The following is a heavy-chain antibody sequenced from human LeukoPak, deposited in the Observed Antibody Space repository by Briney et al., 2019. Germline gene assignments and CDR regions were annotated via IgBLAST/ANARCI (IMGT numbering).Heavy chain of an antibody. V-gene: IGHV3-23*01. CDR3: AKMGWTAYDYTNY. D-gene: IGHD5-12*01. CDR2: ISDSGADT. Sequence: GGSLRLSCAASGITFSRYAMSWVRQAPGKGLEWVSVISDSGADTYYTDSVKGRFTISRNSSKNTLYLQMNSLRAEDAAVYYCAKMGWTAYDYTNYWGQGTLVTVSS. J-gene: IGHJ4*02. CDR1: GITFSRYA.